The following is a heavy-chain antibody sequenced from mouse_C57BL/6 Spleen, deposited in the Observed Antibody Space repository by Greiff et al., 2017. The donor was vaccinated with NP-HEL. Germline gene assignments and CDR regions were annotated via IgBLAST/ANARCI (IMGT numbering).Heavy chain of an antibody. Sequence: EVKLQESGPGLVKPSQSLSLTCSVTGYSITSGYYWNWIRQFPGNKLEWMGYISYDGSNNYNPSLKNRISITRDTSKNQFFLKLNSVTTEDTATYYCARGDYGAPYWYFDVWGTGTTVTVSS. CDR2: ISYDGSN. V-gene: IGHV3-6*01. J-gene: IGHJ1*03. D-gene: IGHD2-4*01. CDR1: GYSITSGYY. CDR3: ARGDYGAPYWYFDV.